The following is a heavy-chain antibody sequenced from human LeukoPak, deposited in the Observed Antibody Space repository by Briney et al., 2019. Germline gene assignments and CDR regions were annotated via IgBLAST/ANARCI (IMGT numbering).Heavy chain of an antibody. CDR1: GFAFRRFW. D-gene: IGHD3-9*01. CDR2: IKDDGSEK. CDR3: ARHKSDWLSTGAPMDL. V-gene: IGHV3-7*04. J-gene: IGHJ6*02. Sequence: GGSLRLSGADSGFAFRRFWMSWVRQAPGKGLEWVANIKDDGSEKYYVDSVKGRFTISRDNAKNSLYLQMTSLRAEDTAVYYCARHKSDWLSTGAPMDLWGQGTTVTVSS.